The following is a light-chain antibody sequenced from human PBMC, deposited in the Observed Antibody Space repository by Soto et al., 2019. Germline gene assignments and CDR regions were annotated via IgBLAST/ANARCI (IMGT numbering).Light chain of an antibody. J-gene: IGKJ4*01. CDR2: GSS. CDR1: ESVSSN. Sequence: EIVLTQPPATLSVSPGERATLSCRPSESVSSNLAWYQQKPGQAPRLLIYGSSTRATGIPARFSGSGPGTEFTLTISRLEPEDFAVYFCQQYYTYPLAFGGGTKVDIK. V-gene: IGKV3-15*01. CDR3: QQYYTYPLA.